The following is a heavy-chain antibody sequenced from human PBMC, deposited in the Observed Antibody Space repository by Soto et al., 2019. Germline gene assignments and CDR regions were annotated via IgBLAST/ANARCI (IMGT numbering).Heavy chain of an antibody. J-gene: IGHJ4*02. CDR3: ARGAHYFKEQQLPDPLSHFDY. CDR1: RGTLSSYS. V-gene: IGHV1-69*13. Sequence: SVKVPSKASRGTLSSYSLSSPRQPPPQTPQSTGGIIPIFGTANYAQKFQGRVTITADESTSTAYMELSSLRSEDTAVYYCARGAHYFKEQQLPDPLSHFDYWGQGTLVTVSS. D-gene: IGHD6-13*01. CDR2: IIPIFGTA.